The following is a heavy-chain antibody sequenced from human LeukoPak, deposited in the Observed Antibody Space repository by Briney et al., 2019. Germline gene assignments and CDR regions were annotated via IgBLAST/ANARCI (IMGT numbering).Heavy chain of an antibody. CDR3: ARSGGSGWYISSWFDP. CDR1: GGSFSGYY. Sequence: SETLSLTCAVYGGSFSGYYWSWIRQPPGKGLEWIGEINHSGSTNYNPSLKSRVTISVDTSKNQFSLKLSSVTAADTAVYYCARSGGSGWYISSWFDPWGQGTLVIVSS. J-gene: IGHJ5*02. V-gene: IGHV4-34*01. D-gene: IGHD6-19*01. CDR2: INHSGST.